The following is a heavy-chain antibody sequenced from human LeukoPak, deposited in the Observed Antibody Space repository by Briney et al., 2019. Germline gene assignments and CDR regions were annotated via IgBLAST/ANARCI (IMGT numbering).Heavy chain of an antibody. Sequence: GGSLRLSCAASGFTFSSYGMSWVRQAPGKGLEWVSYISSSGSTIYYADSEKGRFTISRDNANNSLYLQMNSLRAEDTAVYYCARVGYGDPETGFDYWGQGTLVTVSS. D-gene: IGHD4-17*01. V-gene: IGHV3-48*04. CDR2: ISSSGSTI. J-gene: IGHJ4*02. CDR3: ARVGYGDPETGFDY. CDR1: GFTFSSYG.